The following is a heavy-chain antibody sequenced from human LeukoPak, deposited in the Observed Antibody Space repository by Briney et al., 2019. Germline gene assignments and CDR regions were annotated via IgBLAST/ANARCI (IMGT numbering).Heavy chain of an antibody. CDR1: GFTFSSYA. Sequence: PGGSLRLSCAASGFTFSSYAMSWVRQAPGEGLEWVSGISAGGGTTYDTDSVKGRFTISRDNSKNTLYLQMDSLRAEDTAVYFCARAMMVVTNLWGVYDYWGQGTLATVSS. V-gene: IGHV3-23*01. J-gene: IGHJ4*02. CDR3: ARAMMVVTNLWGVYDY. D-gene: IGHD3-22*01. CDR2: ISAGGGTT.